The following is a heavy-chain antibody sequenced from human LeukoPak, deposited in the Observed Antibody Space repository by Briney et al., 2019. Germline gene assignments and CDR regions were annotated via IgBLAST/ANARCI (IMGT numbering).Heavy chain of an antibody. CDR3: ARQGLSSSWFENLDY. CDR2: IYPGDSDT. Sequence: GESLKISCKGSGYSFTSYWIGWVRQMPGKGLEWMGIIYPGDSDTRYSPSFQGQVTISADKSISTAYLQWSSLKASDTAMYYCARQGLSSSWFENLDYWGQGTLVTVSS. J-gene: IGHJ4*02. V-gene: IGHV5-51*01. D-gene: IGHD6-13*01. CDR1: GYSFTSYW.